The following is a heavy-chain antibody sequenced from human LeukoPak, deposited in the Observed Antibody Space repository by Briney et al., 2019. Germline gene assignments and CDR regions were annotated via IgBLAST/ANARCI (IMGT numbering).Heavy chain of an antibody. CDR1: GFMFSNYW. Sequence: GRSLRLSCAASGFMFSNYWMSWVRQAPGKGLEWVANIKPDGSQKYYVDSVKGRFTISRDNAKNSLSLQMNSLRAEDTAVYYCGPKSYWGQGTLVTVSS. J-gene: IGHJ4*02. V-gene: IGHV3-7*01. CDR3: GPKSY. CDR2: IKPDGSQK.